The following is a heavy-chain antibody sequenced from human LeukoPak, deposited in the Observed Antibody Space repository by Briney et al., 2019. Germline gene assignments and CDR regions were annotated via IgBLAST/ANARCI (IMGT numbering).Heavy chain of an antibody. CDR2: ISSGSSTI. CDR3: ARVPSYSSGWHFDY. Sequence: PGGSLRLSCAASGFTFSSSTMNWVRQAPGKGLEWLSYISSGSSTIYFADSVKGRFTISRDNTKNSLYLQMNSLRAEDTAVYYCARVPSYSSGWHFDYWGQGTLVTVSS. V-gene: IGHV3-48*04. CDR1: GFTFSSST. J-gene: IGHJ4*01. D-gene: IGHD6-19*01.